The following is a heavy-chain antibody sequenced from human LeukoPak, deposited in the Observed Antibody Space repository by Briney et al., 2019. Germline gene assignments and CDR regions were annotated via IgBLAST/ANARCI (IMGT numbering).Heavy chain of an antibody. V-gene: IGHV3-7*01. CDR2: INQFGSGE. CDR1: GFSFSNHW. J-gene: IGHJ3*02. Sequence: GGSLRLSCAASGFSFSNHWMSWVRQAAGKGLEWVANINQFGSGEYYVDSVKGRFTISRDDAKYSVFLQMNSLRVEDTAMYYCARRRGYYEVDAYDIWGQGTMVAVSS. D-gene: IGHD3-22*01. CDR3: ARRRGYYEVDAYDI.